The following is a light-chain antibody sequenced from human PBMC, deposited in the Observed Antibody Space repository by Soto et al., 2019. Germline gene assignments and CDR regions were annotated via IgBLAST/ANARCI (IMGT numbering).Light chain of an antibody. CDR3: QQYGSSVT. CDR2: AAS. CDR1: QSVSSSY. J-gene: IGKJ2*01. V-gene: IGKV3-20*01. Sequence: EIVLTQSPGTLSLSPGERATLSCRASQSVSSSYLAWYQQKPGQAPRLLIYAASSRATDIPDRFSGSGSETDFTLTISRLEPEDFAVYYCQQYGSSVTFGQGTKLEIK.